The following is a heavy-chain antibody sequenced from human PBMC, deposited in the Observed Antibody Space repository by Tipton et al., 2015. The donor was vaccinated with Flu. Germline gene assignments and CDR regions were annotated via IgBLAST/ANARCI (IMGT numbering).Heavy chain of an antibody. D-gene: IGHD6-13*01. CDR2: INPDDSDT. CDR1: GYSFTSYW. J-gene: IGHJ4*01. Sequence: QLVQSGAEVKKAGGPLKISCKGSGYSFTSYWIGWVRQMPGKGLEWMGIINPDDSDTRYSPSFHGQVTISVDKSIRTAYLQWSSLKASDTAIYYCARPRLESSSWPTDFWGRGTLVTVSS. V-gene: IGHV5-51*01. CDR3: ARPRLESSSWPTDF.